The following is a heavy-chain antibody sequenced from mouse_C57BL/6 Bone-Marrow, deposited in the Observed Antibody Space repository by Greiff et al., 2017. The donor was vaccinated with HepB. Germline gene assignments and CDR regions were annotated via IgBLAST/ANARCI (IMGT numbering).Heavy chain of an antibody. D-gene: IGHD4-1*01. CDR1: GFTLSDYY. CDR2: ISNGGGST. J-gene: IGHJ2*01. Sequence: EVMLVESGGGLVQPGGSLKLSCAASGFTLSDYYMYWVRQTPEKRLEWVAYISNGGGSTYYPDTVKGRFTISRDNAKNTLYLQMSRLKSEDTAMYYCARKGNWYYFDYWGQGTTLTVSS. V-gene: IGHV5-12*01. CDR3: ARKGNWYYFDY.